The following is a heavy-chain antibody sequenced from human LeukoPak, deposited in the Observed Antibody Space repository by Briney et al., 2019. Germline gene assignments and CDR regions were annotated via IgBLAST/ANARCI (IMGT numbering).Heavy chain of an antibody. Sequence: SETLSLTCAVYGGSFSDFYWSWIRQPPGKGLEWIGEVHHSGSTNYNPSLKSRVTISGDTSKSQFSLKLSSVTAADTAVYYCARHGHLFDYWGQGTLVTVSS. J-gene: IGHJ4*02. CDR1: GGSFSDFY. V-gene: IGHV4-34*01. CDR2: VHHSGST. CDR3: ARHGHLFDY.